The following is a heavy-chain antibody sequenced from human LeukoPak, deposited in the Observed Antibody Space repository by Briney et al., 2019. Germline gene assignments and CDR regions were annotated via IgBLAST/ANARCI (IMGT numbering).Heavy chain of an antibody. J-gene: IGHJ4*02. CDR3: ARSKSSSSPNFDY. V-gene: IGHV3-30*19. CDR2: IWYDGSNK. CDR1: GFTFSSYG. Sequence: PGRSLRLSCAASGFTFSSYGMHWVRQAPGKGLEWVAVIWYDGSNKYYADSVKGRFTISRDNSKSTLYLQMNSLRAEDTAVYYCARSKSSSSPNFDYWGQGTLVTVSS. D-gene: IGHD6-6*01.